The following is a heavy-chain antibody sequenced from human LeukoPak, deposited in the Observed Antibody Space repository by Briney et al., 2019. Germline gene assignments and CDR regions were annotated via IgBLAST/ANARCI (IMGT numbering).Heavy chain of an antibody. CDR2: ISSRGDST. D-gene: IGHD6-19*01. Sequence: GGSLSLSCAASGFILSNYAMSWVRQVPGRGLEWVSTISSRGDSTYVAESVKGRITISRDNSKNSLYLQMNTVRAEDTAVYYCVKRPRPAITVAHTVENWGQGTLDTVSS. CDR3: VKRPRPAITVAHTVEN. V-gene: IGHV3-23*01. CDR1: GFILSNYA. J-gene: IGHJ4*02.